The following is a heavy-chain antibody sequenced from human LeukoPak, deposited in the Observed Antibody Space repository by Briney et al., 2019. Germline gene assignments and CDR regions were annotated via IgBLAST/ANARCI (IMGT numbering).Heavy chain of an antibody. CDR2: ISDSGST. CDR1: GGSISSSSYF. J-gene: IGHJ5*02. D-gene: IGHD5-24*01. Sequence: PSETLSLTCTVSGGSISSSSYFWSWIRQPPGKGLEWIGHISDSGSTNYNPSLKSRVTISADTSNNHFSLRLTSVTAADTAVYYCTRKRWLQSNWFDPWGQGTLVTVSS. CDR3: TRKRWLQSNWFDP. V-gene: IGHV4-61*03.